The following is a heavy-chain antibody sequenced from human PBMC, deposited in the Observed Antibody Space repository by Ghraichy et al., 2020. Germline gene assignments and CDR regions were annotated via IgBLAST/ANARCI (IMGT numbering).Heavy chain of an antibody. J-gene: IGHJ4*02. CDR3: AKDHPSKTVVAAKGGFDY. D-gene: IGHD2-15*01. V-gene: IGHV3-33*06. Sequence: GSLRLSCAASGFTFRSYHMHWVRQAPGKGLEWVAVVWYDGTNKYYADSLKGRFTVSRDNSKNTLYLQMNTLRPEDTAMYYCAKDHPSKTVVAAKGGFDYWGQGTLVTVSS. CDR2: VWYDGTNK. CDR1: GFTFRSYH.